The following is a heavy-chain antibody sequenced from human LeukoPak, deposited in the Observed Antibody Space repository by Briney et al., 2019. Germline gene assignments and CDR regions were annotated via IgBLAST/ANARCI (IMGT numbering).Heavy chain of an antibody. CDR3: ARNYGSGTGWFDP. V-gene: IGHV1-69*04. Sequence: SVKVSCKASGGTFSSYAISWVRQAPGQGLEWMGRIIPIFGIANYAQKFQGRVTITADKSTSTAYMELGSLRSEDTAVYYCARNYGSGTGWFDPWGQGTLVTVSS. CDR2: IIPIFGIA. D-gene: IGHD3-10*01. J-gene: IGHJ5*02. CDR1: GGTFSSYA.